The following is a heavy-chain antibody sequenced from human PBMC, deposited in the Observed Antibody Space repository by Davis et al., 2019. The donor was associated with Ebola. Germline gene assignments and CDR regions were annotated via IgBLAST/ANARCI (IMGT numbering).Heavy chain of an antibody. CDR2: ISYDGSNK. J-gene: IGHJ5*02. V-gene: IGHV3-30*14. D-gene: IGHD2-2*01. CDR3: ARAYGTINWFDP. CDR1: GFTFSSYW. Sequence: GESLKISCAASGFTFSSYWMSWVRPAPGKGLEWVAVISYDGSNKYYADPVKGRFTISRDNSKNPLYLQMNSLRAEDTAVYYCARAYGTINWFDPWGQGTLVTVSS.